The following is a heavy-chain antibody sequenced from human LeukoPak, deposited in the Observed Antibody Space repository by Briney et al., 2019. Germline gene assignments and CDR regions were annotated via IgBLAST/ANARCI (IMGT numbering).Heavy chain of an antibody. CDR3: AKSGGYGLIDY. V-gene: IGHV4-39*01. CDR1: GGSISSSSYY. D-gene: IGHD1-26*01. Sequence: SETLSLTCTVSGGSISSSSYYWGWIRQPPGKGLEWIGSIYYSGSTYCNPSLKSRVTISIETSKNQISLRLNSVTAADTAMYYCAKSGGYGLIDYWGQGTLVTVSS. CDR2: IYYSGST. J-gene: IGHJ4*02.